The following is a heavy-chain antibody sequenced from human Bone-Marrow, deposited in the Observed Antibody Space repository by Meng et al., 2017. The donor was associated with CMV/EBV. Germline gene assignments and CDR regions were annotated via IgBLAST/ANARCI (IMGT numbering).Heavy chain of an antibody. D-gene: IGHD3-22*01. J-gene: IGHJ4*02. Sequence: GESLKISCAASGFTFSSYSMNWVRQAPGKGLEWVPSISSSSSYIYYADSVKGRFTISRDNAKNSLYLQMNSLRAEDTAVYYCARRGDSSGYYYVDYWGQGTRVTGSS. V-gene: IGHV3-21*01. CDR2: ISSSSSYI. CDR3: ARRGDSSGYYYVDY. CDR1: GFTFSSYS.